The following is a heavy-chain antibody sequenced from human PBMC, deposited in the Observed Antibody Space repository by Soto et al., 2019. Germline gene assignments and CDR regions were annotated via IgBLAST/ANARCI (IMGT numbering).Heavy chain of an antibody. V-gene: IGHV3-15*01. CDR3: TTAGVVVAMGHAFDI. J-gene: IGHJ3*02. CDR2: IKSKTDGGTT. D-gene: IGHD2-15*01. CDR1: GFTFSNAW. Sequence: GGSLRLSCAASGFTFSNAWMSWVRQAPGKGLEWVGRIKSKTDGGTTDYAAPVKGRFTISRDDSKNTLYLQMNSLKTEDTAVYYCTTAGVVVAMGHAFDIWGQGTMVTVSS.